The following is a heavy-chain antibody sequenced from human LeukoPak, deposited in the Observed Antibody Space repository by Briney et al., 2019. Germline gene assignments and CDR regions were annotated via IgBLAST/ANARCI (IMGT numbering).Heavy chain of an antibody. D-gene: IGHD6-13*01. CDR1: GYTFTSYG. Sequence: EASVTVSCTASGYTFTSYGISWVRQTPGQGLEWMGWISAYNGNTNYAQKLQGRVTMTTDTSTSTAYMELRSLRSDDTAVYYCARDPDPPAWYSSSWYYYYYGMDVWGQGTTVTVSS. J-gene: IGHJ6*02. CDR2: ISAYNGNT. CDR3: ARDPDPPAWYSSSWYYYYYGMDV. V-gene: IGHV1-18*01.